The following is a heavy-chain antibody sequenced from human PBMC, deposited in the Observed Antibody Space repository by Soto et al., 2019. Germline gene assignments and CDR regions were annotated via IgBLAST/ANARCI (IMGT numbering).Heavy chain of an antibody. Sequence: SETLSLTCTVSGTSLNTSYWAWIRLPPGKGPEWIGYVYYAWATNYNPSLESRVTISPDTSRNQFSLKLRSVTAADTAVYYCARVMGDWGTYYYYYGMDVWGQGTSVTVSS. CDR1: GTSLNTSY. CDR2: VYYAWAT. D-gene: IGHD3-16*01. J-gene: IGHJ6*02. V-gene: IGHV4-59*01. CDR3: ARVMGDWGTYYYYYGMDV.